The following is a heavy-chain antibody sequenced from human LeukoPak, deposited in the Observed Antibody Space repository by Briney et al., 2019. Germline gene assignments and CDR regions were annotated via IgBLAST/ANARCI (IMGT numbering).Heavy chain of an antibody. CDR3: ARDSGIVATNFDY. D-gene: IGHD5-12*01. Sequence: ASVKVSCKASGYTFTSYGISWVRQAPGQGLEWMGWISAYNGNTNYAQKLQGRVTMTTDTSTSTAYTELRSLRSDDTAVYYCARDSGIVATNFDYWGQGTLVTVSS. CDR2: ISAYNGNT. V-gene: IGHV1-18*01. J-gene: IGHJ4*02. CDR1: GYTFTSYG.